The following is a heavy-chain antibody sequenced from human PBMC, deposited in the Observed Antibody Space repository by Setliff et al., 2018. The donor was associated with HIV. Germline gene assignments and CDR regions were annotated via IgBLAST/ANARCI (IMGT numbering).Heavy chain of an antibody. J-gene: IGHJ4*02. V-gene: IGHV4-4*09. CDR1: GGSISDYY. CDR2: IYTSGST. D-gene: IGHD3-22*01. Sequence: SETLSLTCTVSGGSISDYYWSWIRQPPGKGLEWIGYIYTSGSTNYNPSLYSRVTISVDTSKNQFSLKLSSVTAADTAVYYCARHSGLGGYYSPFDYWGPGTLVTVSS. CDR3: ARHSGLGGYYSPFDY.